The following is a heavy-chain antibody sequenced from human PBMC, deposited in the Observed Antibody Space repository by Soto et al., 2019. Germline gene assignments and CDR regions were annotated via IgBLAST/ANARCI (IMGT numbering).Heavy chain of an antibody. CDR1: GGSISSSSYY. Sequence: QLQLQESGPGLVKPSETLSLTCTVSGGSISSSSYYWGWIRQPPGKGLEWIGSIYDSGSTYYNPSLKIRVTISVDTSKNQFSLKRSSVTAAYTAVYYCARRGRLAQYYFDYWGQGTLVTVSS. CDR2: IYDSGST. V-gene: IGHV4-39*01. D-gene: IGHD6-19*01. J-gene: IGHJ4*02. CDR3: ARRGRLAQYYFDY.